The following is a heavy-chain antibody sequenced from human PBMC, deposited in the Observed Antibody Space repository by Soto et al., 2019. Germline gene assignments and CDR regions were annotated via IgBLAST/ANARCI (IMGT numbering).Heavy chain of an antibody. J-gene: IGHJ4*02. CDR3: ARVGPMISVDY. Sequence: PSETLSLTCTVSGGSISSGDYYWSWIRQPPGKGLEWIGYIYYSGSTYYNPSLKSRVTISVDTSKNQFSLKLSSVTAADTAVYYFARVGPMISVDYWGQGTLVTVSS. D-gene: IGHD3-16*01. V-gene: IGHV4-30-4*01. CDR1: GGSISSGDYY. CDR2: IYYSGST.